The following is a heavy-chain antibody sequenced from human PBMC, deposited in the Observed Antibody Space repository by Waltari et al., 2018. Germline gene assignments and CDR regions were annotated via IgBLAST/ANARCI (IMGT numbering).Heavy chain of an antibody. D-gene: IGHD1-7*01. Sequence: QVQLVQSGAEVKKPGSSVKVSCKASGGTFSSYAISWVRQAPGQGLEWMGRIIPILGIANYGQKCQGRVTITADKSTSTAYMELSRLRSEDTAVYYCARDPNSNYYYYYGMDVWGQGTTVTVSS. CDR2: IIPILGIA. CDR3: ARDPNSNYYYYYGMDV. CDR1: GGTFSSYA. V-gene: IGHV1-69*04. J-gene: IGHJ6*02.